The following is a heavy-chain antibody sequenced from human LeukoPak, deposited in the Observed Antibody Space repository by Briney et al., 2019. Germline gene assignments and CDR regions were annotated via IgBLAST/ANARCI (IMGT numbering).Heavy chain of an antibody. J-gene: IGHJ4*02. V-gene: IGHV3-9*01. CDR2: ISWNSGTI. D-gene: IGHD6-13*01. Sequence: GRSLRLSCAASGFTFDDYAMHWVRQAPGKGLEWVAGISWNSGTIGYADSVKGRFTISRDNAKNSVYLQTSTLKTEDTAFYYCAKGVRAAAGNAYYFDYWGQGTLVTASS. CDR1: GFTFDDYA. CDR3: AKGVRAAAGNAYYFDY.